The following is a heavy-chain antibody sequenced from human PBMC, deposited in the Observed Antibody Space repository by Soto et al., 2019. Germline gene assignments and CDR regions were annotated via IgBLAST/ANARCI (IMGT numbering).Heavy chain of an antibody. J-gene: IGHJ5*02. V-gene: IGHV3-30*18. CDR2: ISYDGSRQ. CDR3: AKDGDLWSFDSWLDP. CDR1: GFTFSSCG. D-gene: IGHD3-3*01. Sequence: QVQLVESGGGVVQPGGSLRLSCAASGFTFSSCGMHWVRQAPGKGLAWVAVISYDGSRQYYEDSVKGRFTISRDNSKNMVYLQMSSLRAEDTAIYYCAKDGDLWSFDSWLDPWGQGILVTVSS.